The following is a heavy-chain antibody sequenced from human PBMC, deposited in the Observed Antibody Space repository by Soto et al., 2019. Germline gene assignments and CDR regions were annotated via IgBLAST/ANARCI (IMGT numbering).Heavy chain of an antibody. CDR2: IYYSGST. D-gene: IGHD5-18*01. J-gene: IGHJ6*02. CDR1: GGSISSYY. Sequence: SETLSLTCTVSGGSISSYYWSWIRQPPGKGLEWIGYIYYSGSTNYNPSLKSRVTISVDTSKNQFSLKLSSVTAADTAVYYCARDRVDTAIGGYGMDVWGQGTTVTVSS. CDR3: ARDRVDTAIGGYGMDV. V-gene: IGHV4-59*01.